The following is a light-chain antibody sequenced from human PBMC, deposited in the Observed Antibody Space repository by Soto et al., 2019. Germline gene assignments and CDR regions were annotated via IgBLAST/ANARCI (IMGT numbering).Light chain of an antibody. CDR3: QQSYRSPPT. CDR2: DAS. Sequence: DIQMTQSPSSLSASVGDRVTITCRARQTISSKLNWYQQKPGKVPKLLIYDASSLQSGVPSRFSGSGSGTDFTLTISSLQPEEFSTYSCQQSYRSPPTFDQGTNVEIK. J-gene: IGKJ1*01. CDR1: QTISSK. V-gene: IGKV1-39*01.